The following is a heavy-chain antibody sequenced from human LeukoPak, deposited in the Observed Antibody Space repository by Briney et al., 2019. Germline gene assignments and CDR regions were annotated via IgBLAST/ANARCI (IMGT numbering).Heavy chain of an antibody. CDR1: GHTFTSYD. CDR3: ATGTGHCSVGSCYDY. Sequence: ASVKVSCKASGHTFTSYDINWVRQATGQGLEWMGWMNPNSGNTGYAQKFQGRVTMTRNTSISTAYMELSSLRSEDTAVYYCATGTGHCSVGSCYDYWGQGTLVTVSS. D-gene: IGHD2-15*01. CDR2: MNPNSGNT. J-gene: IGHJ4*02. V-gene: IGHV1-8*01.